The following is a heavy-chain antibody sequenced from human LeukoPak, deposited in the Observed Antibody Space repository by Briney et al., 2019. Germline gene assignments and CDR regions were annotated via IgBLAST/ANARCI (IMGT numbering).Heavy chain of an antibody. Sequence: PSETLSLTLPVYGGFYSGYYWRWIRQPPGKGLEWIGEINHSGSTNYNPSLNRRVTISVDTSKNQFSLKLSSVTAADTALYYCARRNLGGYFGSRSPRYFDYWGQGTLVTVSS. CDR1: GGFYSGYY. CDR3: ARRNLGGYFGSRSPRYFDY. D-gene: IGHD3-10*01. J-gene: IGHJ4*02. V-gene: IGHV4-34*01. CDR2: INHSGST.